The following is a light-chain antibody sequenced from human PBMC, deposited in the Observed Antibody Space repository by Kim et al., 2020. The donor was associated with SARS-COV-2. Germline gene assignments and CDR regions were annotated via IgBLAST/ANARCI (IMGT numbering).Light chain of an antibody. CDR2: ATS. V-gene: IGKV1-9*01. J-gene: IGKJ4*01. CDR1: QGISSY. Sequence: DIQLTQSPSFLSASVGDRVTITCRASQGISSYLAWYQQKPGKAPNLLIYATSTLQSGVPSRFSGSGSGTEFTLTISSLQPEDVATYYCLQLNSYPGTFGGGTKVDIK. CDR3: LQLNSYPGT.